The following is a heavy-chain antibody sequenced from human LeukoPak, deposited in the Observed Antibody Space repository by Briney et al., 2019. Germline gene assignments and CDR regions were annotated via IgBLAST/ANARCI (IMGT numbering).Heavy chain of an antibody. J-gene: IGHJ4*02. D-gene: IGHD6-13*01. CDR3: ARHSPGGGYSSSAGTDY. CDR2: IYYSGST. CDR1: GGSISSYY. Sequence: SETLSLTCTVSGGSISSYYWSWIRQPPGKGLEWIGYIYYSGSTNYNPPLKSRVTISVDTSKNQFSLKLSSVTAADTAVYYCARHSPGGGYSSSAGTDYWGQGTLVTVSS. V-gene: IGHV4-59*08.